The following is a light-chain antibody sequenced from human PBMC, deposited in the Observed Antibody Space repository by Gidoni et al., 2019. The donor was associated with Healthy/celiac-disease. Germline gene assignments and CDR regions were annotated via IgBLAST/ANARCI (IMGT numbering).Light chain of an antibody. Sequence: DIQMTQSPSSLSASVGDRVTITCQASQDISNYLNWYQQKPGKAPKLLIYDASNLETGDPSRFSGSGSGTDFTFTISSLQPEDIATYYCQQYDPWLVSFXPXTKVDIK. CDR1: QDISNY. CDR3: QQYDPWLVS. CDR2: DAS. V-gene: IGKV1-33*01. J-gene: IGKJ3*01.